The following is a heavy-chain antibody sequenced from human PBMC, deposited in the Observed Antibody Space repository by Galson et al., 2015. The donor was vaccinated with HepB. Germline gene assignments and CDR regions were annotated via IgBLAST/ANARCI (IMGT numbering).Heavy chain of an antibody. CDR3: VRERGGYFYDY. CDR2: IVSSSGST. J-gene: IGHJ4*02. CDR1: GFTLSSYT. D-gene: IGHD3-16*01. Sequence: SLRLSCAASGFTLSSYTMTWVRQAPGKGLEWVSHIVSSSGSTYYADSVRGRFTISRDSARNSMYLLMNSLRVEDTAMYYCVRERGGYFYDYWGQGTLVTVS. V-gene: IGHV3-48*04.